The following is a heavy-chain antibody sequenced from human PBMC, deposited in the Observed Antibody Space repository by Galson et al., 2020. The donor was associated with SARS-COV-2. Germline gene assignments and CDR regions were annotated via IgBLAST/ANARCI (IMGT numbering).Heavy chain of an antibody. D-gene: IGHD3-16*01. J-gene: IGHJ6*02. CDR2: VYYRGST. V-gene: IGHV4-39*01. Sequence: SETLSLTCTVSGESISSSSYYWGWIRQPPGKGLEWIGRVYYRGSTYHNPSLKSRVTISIDTSTNQLSLKLSAVTATDTAVYYCACGGWGSQDDNGMGVWGQGTTVSVAS. CDR3: ACGGWGSQDDNGMGV. CDR1: GESISSSSYY.